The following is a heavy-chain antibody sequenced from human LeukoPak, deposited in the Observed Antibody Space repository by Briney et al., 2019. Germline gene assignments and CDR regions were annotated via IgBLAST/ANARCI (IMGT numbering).Heavy chain of an antibody. D-gene: IGHD4-23*01. V-gene: IGHV4-39*01. CDR2: IYYSGTT. CDR1: GGSISSSSYY. J-gene: IGHJ4*02. Sequence: PSETLSLTCTVSGGSISSSSYYWAWIRQPPGKGLEWIGSIYYSGTTYYNSSLKSRVTMSVDTPKKQISLRVSSVTAADTAVYYCARQVFESVVIPAHFDYWGQGHLVIVSS. CDR3: ARQVFESVVIPAHFDY.